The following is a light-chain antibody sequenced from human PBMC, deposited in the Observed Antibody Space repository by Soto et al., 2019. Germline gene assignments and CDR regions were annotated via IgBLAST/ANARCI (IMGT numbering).Light chain of an antibody. V-gene: IGLV2-14*01. CDR2: EVR. CDR1: MRDVGAYNL. J-gene: IGLJ1*01. Sequence: QSVLTQPASVSGSAGQSITISCSGTMRDVGAYNLVSWYQQHPGTAPKLIIYEVRNRPSGISSRFSGSRSGNTASLTISGLQAEDEADYYCCSYAGSYTHYVFGTGTKVTVL. CDR3: CSYAGSYTHYV.